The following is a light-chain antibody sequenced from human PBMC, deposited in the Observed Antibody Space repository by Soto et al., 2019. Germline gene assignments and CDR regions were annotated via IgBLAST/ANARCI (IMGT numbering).Light chain of an antibody. CDR2: DES. CDR1: QSVSSN. J-gene: IGKJ4*01. V-gene: IGKV3-15*01. Sequence: EIVITQSPATLSVSPGERATLSCRASQSVSSNLAWYQQKPGQAPRLLMYDESTRATDIPARFSGSGSGTEFTLTISSLQSEDFAVYYCQQYNNWPLTFGGGTKVDIK. CDR3: QQYNNWPLT.